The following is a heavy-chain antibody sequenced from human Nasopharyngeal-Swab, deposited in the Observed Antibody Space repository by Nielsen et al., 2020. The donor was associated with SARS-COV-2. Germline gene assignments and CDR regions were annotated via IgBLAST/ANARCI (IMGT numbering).Heavy chain of an antibody. CDR2: INQDGSEK. J-gene: IGHJ4*02. D-gene: IGHD6-19*01. Sequence: GESLKISCAASGFTFSSYWMTWVRQAPGKGLEWVANINQDGSEKYYVDSVKGRFTISRDNAKNSLYLQVNSLRAEDTAVYYCARHSGWSFDYWGQGTLVTVFS. CDR1: GFTFSSYW. V-gene: IGHV3-7*01. CDR3: ARHSGWSFDY.